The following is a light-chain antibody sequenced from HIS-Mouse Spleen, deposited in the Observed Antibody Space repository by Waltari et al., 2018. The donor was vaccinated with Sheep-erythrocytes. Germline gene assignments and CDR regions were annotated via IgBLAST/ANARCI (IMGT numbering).Light chain of an antibody. J-gene: IGKJ5*01. CDR1: QGISSW. CDR3: QQANSFPIT. CDR2: GAS. V-gene: IGKV1-12*01. Sequence: DIQMTHSPSSVSASVGDRVTSTCRASQGISSWLAWYQQNPGKAPKLLIYGASSLQSGVPSRFGVSGSETDFTLNISSLQTEDFATYYCQQANSFPITFGQGTRLKIK.